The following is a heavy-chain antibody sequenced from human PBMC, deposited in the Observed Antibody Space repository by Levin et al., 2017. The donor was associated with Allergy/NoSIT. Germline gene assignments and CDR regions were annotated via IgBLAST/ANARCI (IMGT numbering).Heavy chain of an antibody. CDR2: IDEGGDTL. CDR3: ASGQISNY. Sequence: PGGSLRLSCEASGFAFSTYEMTWVRQAPGKGLEWVSYIDEGGDTLYYADSVKGRFTISRDNAKNSLFLQMSSLRAEDTAIYYCASGQISNYWGQGTLVTVSS. J-gene: IGHJ4*02. CDR1: GFAFSTYE. V-gene: IGHV3-48*03.